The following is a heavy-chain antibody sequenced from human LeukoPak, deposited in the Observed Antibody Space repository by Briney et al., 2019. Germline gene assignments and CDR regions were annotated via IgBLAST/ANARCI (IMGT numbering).Heavy chain of an antibody. J-gene: IGHJ4*02. D-gene: IGHD3-10*01. CDR2: ISAYNGNT. CDR1: GYTFTSYG. CDR3: ERDLGSGSSPPDYFDY. V-gene: IGHV1-18*01. Sequence: ASVKVSCKASGYTFTSYGISWVRQAPGHGLEWMGWISAYNGNTNYAQKLQGRVTMTTDTSTSTAYMELRSLRSDDTAVYYCERDLGSGSSPPDYFDYWGQGTLVTVSS.